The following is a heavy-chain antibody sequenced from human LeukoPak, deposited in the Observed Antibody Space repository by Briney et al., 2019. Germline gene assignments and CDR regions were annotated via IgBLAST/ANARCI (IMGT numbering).Heavy chain of an antibody. J-gene: IGHJ5*01. Sequence: GGSLRLSCAASGFTVSAKYMSWVRQGPGKGLDWISSIYSDGGTNYADSVKGRFTISRDNSKNTLHLQMNSLRPEDTAVYYCARDGGFGGPGGDNWFDSWGQGALVTVSS. V-gene: IGHV3-66*02. CDR1: GFTVSAKY. CDR2: IYSDGGT. CDR3: ARDGGFGGPGGDNWFDS. D-gene: IGHD3-16*01.